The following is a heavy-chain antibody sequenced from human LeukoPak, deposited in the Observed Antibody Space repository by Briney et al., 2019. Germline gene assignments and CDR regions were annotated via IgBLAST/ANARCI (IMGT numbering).Heavy chain of an antibody. V-gene: IGHV3-23*01. CDR3: AKGLREWLGESNYGMDV. D-gene: IGHD3-10*01. Sequence: GGSLRLSCAASGFSIRSYWMVWVRQVPGKGLEWVSAISGSGGSTYYADSVKGRFTISRDNSKNTLYLQMNSLRAEDTAVYYCAKGLREWLGESNYGMDVWGQGTTVTVSS. J-gene: IGHJ6*02. CDR2: ISGSGGST. CDR1: GFSIRSYW.